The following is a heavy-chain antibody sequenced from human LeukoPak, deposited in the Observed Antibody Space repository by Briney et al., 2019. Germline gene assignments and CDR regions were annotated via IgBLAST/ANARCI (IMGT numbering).Heavy chain of an antibody. CDR2: IYHSGST. CDR1: GGSISSGGYY. D-gene: IGHD4-17*01. V-gene: IGHV4-30-2*01. J-gene: IGHJ6*02. Sequence: SETLSLTCTVSGGSISSGGYYWSWIRQPPGKGLEWIGYIYHSGSTYYNPSLKSRVTISVDRSKNQFSLKLSSVTAADTAVYYCARGPTTVIKDVWGQGTTVTVSS. CDR3: ARGPTTVIKDV.